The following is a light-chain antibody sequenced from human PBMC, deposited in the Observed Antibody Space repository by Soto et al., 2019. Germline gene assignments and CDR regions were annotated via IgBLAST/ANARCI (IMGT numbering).Light chain of an antibody. Sequence: EIVLTQAPGILSLSPGEKATLSCRASQSVSSNYLAWYQQKPGQAPMYISYGASSRATGIPDRFSGSGCGTDFTLTITRLEPEDFAVYYCQQYGSSPRTFGKGTKVDI. CDR1: QSVSSNY. CDR2: GAS. CDR3: QQYGSSPRT. V-gene: IGKV3-20*01. J-gene: IGKJ1*01.